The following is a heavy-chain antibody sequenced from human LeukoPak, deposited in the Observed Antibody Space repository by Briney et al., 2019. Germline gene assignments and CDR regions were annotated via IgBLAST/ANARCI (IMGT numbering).Heavy chain of an antibody. CDR1: GGSISSYY. D-gene: IGHD3-22*01. Sequence: SETLSLTCTVSGGSISSYYWSWIRQPPGKGLEWIGEINHSGSTNYNPSLKSRVTISVDTSKNQFSLKLSSVTAADTAVYYCARLGSGYYSDYFDYWGQGTLVTVSS. J-gene: IGHJ4*02. CDR2: INHSGST. CDR3: ARLGSGYYSDYFDY. V-gene: IGHV4-34*01.